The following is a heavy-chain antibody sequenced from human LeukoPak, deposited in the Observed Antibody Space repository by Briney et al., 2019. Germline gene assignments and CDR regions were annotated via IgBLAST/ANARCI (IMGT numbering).Heavy chain of an antibody. V-gene: IGHV3-21*01. CDR3: ARGSEYYDFWSGD. D-gene: IGHD3-3*01. Sequence: GGSLRLSCAASGCTFSSYNMNWVRQAPGEGLGWVSSISSSNRYIYYADSVKGRFTISRDNAKNSLYLQMNSLRAEDTAVYYCARGSEYYDFWSGDWGQGTLVTVSS. CDR2: ISSSNRYI. CDR1: GCTFSSYN. J-gene: IGHJ4*02.